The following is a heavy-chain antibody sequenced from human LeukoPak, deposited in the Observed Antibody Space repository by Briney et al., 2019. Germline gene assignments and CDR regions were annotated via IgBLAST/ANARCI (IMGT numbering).Heavy chain of an antibody. V-gene: IGHV4-4*02. CDR2: IYHSGST. D-gene: IGHD4-17*01. J-gene: IGHJ4*02. CDR3: ARTETNYGDYVVSFDY. Sequence: PSETLSLTCAVSGGSISSRNWWSWVRQPPGKGLEGTGEIYHSGSTNYNPSLKSRVTISLDKSKNQFSLNLSTVTAADTAVYYCARTETNYGDYVVSFDYWGQGTLVTVSS. CDR1: GGSISSRNW.